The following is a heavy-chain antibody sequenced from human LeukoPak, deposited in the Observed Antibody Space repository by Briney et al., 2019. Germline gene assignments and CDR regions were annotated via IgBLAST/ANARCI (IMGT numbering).Heavy chain of an antibody. Sequence: SSETLSLTCTVSGGSISSSSYYWGWIRQPPGKRLEWIGSIYYSGSTYYNPSLKSRVTISVDTSKNQFSLKLSSVTAADTAVYYCARIRSNLNGDYRFDYYYYYYMDVWGKGTTVTISS. CDR1: GGSISSSSYY. D-gene: IGHD4-17*01. CDR3: ARIRSNLNGDYRFDYYYYYYMDV. V-gene: IGHV4-39*07. CDR2: IYYSGST. J-gene: IGHJ6*03.